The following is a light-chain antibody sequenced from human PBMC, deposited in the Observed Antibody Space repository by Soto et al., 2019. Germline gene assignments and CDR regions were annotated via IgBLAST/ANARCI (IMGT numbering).Light chain of an antibody. J-gene: IGKJ5*01. V-gene: IGKV3-11*01. Sequence: EIVLAQSPATQSLSPGERATLSCRASQSVSSYLAWYQQKPGQAPRLLIYDASNRATGIPARFSGSGSGTDFTLTISSLEPEDFAVYYCQQRSNWPITFGQGTRLETK. CDR2: DAS. CDR3: QQRSNWPIT. CDR1: QSVSSY.